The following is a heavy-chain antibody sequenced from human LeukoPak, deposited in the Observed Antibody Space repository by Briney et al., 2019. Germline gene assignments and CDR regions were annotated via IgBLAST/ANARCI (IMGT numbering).Heavy chain of an antibody. D-gene: IGHD1-26*01. J-gene: IGHJ4*02. Sequence: GGSLRLSCAASGLTFSNYAMTWVRQAPGKGLEWVSSILASGSSTYYADSVKGRFTISRDNAKNSLILQTSSLTVADTGIYYCARDGSPNYGYYAFFDNWGQGTLVTVSS. CDR1: GLTFSNYA. V-gene: IGHV3-23*01. CDR3: ARDGSPNYGYYAFFDN. CDR2: ILASGSST.